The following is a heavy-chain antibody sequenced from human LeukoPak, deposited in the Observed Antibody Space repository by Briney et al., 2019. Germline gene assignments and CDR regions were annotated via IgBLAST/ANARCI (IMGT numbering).Heavy chain of an antibody. V-gene: IGHV4-31*03. CDR1: GGSISSGGYY. CDR2: IYYSGST. CDR3: SRRSGLDFDL. D-gene: IGHD3/OR15-3a*01. J-gene: IGHJ2*01. Sequence: SQTLSLTCTVSGGSISSGGYYWSWIRQHPGKGLEWIGYIYYSGSTYYNPSLKSRVTISVDTSKNQFSLKLSSVTAADTAVYYCSRRSGLDFDLWGRGTLVTVST.